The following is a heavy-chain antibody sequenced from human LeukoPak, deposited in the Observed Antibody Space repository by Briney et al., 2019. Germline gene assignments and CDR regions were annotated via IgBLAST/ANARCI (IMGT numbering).Heavy chain of an antibody. CDR1: GFTFSAYA. J-gene: IGHJ4*02. V-gene: IGHV3-23*01. D-gene: IGHD3-10*01. CDR3: AKSRAGATVIRGEFDY. Sequence: GGSLRFSCAASGFTFSAYAMSWVRQAPMSWVRQAPGKGLEWVATISGSGDKTYYADSVKGRFTISRDNSKNTLYLQMNSLRAEDTALYYCAKSRAGATVIRGEFDYWGQGTLVTVSS. CDR2: ISGSGDKT.